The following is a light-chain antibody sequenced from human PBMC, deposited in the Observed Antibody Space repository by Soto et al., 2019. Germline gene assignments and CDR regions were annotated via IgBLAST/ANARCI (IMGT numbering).Light chain of an antibody. CDR3: SSYTSSSTRV. V-gene: IGLV2-11*01. CDR2: DVS. CDR1: SSDVGGYNY. J-gene: IGLJ1*01. Sequence: QSALAQPRSVSGSPGQSVTISCTGTSSDVGGYNYVSWYQQHPGKAPKLMIYDVSKRPSGVPDRFSGSKSGNTASLTISGLQAEDEADYYCSSYTSSSTRVFGTGTKV.